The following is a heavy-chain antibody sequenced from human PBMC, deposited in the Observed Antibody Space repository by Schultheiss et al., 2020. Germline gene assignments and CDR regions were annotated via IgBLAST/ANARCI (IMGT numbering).Heavy chain of an antibody. V-gene: IGHV4-4*02. D-gene: IGHD6-19*01. CDR2: IYHSGST. J-gene: IGHJ4*02. Sequence: SETLSLTCAVSGGSISSSNWWSWVRQPPGKGLEWIGEIYHSGSTYYNPSLKSRVTISVDTSKNQFSLKLSSVTAADTAVYYCARDTTVAGTFDYWGQGTLVNVSS. CDR3: ARDTTVAGTFDY. CDR1: GGSISSSNW.